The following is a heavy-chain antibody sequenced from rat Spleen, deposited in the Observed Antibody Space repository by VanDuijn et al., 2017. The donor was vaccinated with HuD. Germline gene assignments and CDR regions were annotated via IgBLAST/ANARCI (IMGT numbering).Heavy chain of an antibody. J-gene: IGHJ3*01. D-gene: IGHD1-1*01. CDR3: VRPAGTVVPNWFVY. CDR1: GFTFSDSG. V-gene: IGHV5-29*01. CDR2: ISYGDSSGHSST. Sequence: EVQLVESDGGLVQPGRSLKLSCAASGFTFSDSGMAWVRQAPTKGLEWVATISYGDSSGHSSTYYRDSVKGRFTISRDNAKSTLYLQMDSLRSEDTAPYYCVRPAGTVVPNWFVYWGQGTLVTVSS.